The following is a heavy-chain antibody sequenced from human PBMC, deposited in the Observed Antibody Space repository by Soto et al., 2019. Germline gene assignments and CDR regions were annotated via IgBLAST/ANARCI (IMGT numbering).Heavy chain of an antibody. D-gene: IGHD5-18*01. V-gene: IGHV4-59*01. CDR3: ARDHPHSYGVYYFDY. CDR1: GGSISNYY. CDR2: IYSSGST. Sequence: LSLTCTVSGGSISNYYWSWIRQPPGKGLEWIGYIYSSGSTHYNPSLQSRVTISIDTSKNQVSLKVNSVTAADTAVYYCARDHPHSYGVYYFDYWGQGTPVTVSS. J-gene: IGHJ4*02.